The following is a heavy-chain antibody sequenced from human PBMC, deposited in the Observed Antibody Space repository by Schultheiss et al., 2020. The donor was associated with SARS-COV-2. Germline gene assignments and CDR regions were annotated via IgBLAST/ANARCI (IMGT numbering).Heavy chain of an antibody. D-gene: IGHD3-22*01. CDR3: ASEADYYDSSGKPHPFDY. V-gene: IGHV1-69*13. J-gene: IGHJ4*02. CDR1: GGTFSSYA. Sequence: SVKVSCKASGGTFSSYAISWVRQAPGQGLEWMGGIIPIFGTANYAQKFQGRVTITADESTSTAYMELSSLRSEDTAVYYCASEADYYDSSGKPHPFDYWGQGTLVTVSS. CDR2: IIPIFGTA.